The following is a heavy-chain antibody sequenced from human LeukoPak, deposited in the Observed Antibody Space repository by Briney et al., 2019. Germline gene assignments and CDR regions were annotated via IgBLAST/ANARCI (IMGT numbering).Heavy chain of an antibody. V-gene: IGHV3-30*02. Sequence: GGSLRLSCAASGFTFSSYGMHWVRQAPGKGLEWVAATWYDGSNKYYADSVKGRFTISRDNSKNTLYLQMNSLRAEDTAVYYCAKEPTSGWELIGFDYWGQGTLVTVSS. D-gene: IGHD1-26*01. J-gene: IGHJ4*02. CDR1: GFTFSSYG. CDR3: AKEPTSGWELIGFDY. CDR2: TWYDGSNK.